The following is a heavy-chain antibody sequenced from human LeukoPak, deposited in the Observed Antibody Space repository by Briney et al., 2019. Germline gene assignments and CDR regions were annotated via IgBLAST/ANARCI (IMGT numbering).Heavy chain of an antibody. CDR1: GFTFSSYA. CDR2: ISGSGGST. V-gene: IGHV3-23*01. D-gene: IGHD5-18*01. Sequence: QPGGSLRLSCAASGFTFSSYAMSWVRQAPGKGLEWVSAISGSGGSTYYADSVKGRFTVSRDNSKNTLYLQMNSLRAEDTAVYYCAKDQGYSYGSGYFDYWGQGTLVTVSS. CDR3: AKDQGYSYGSGYFDY. J-gene: IGHJ4*02.